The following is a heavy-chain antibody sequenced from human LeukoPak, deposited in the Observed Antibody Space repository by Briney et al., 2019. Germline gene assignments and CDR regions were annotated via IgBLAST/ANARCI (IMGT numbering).Heavy chain of an antibody. J-gene: IGHJ4*02. CDR3: ARHGGTTVTTALDY. D-gene: IGHD4-17*01. Sequence: SETLSLTCTVSGGSISSYYWSWIRQPPGKGLEWIGYIYYSGSTNYNPYLKSRVTISVETSKNQFYMKLSSVTAEDTAVYYCARHGGTTVTTALDYWGQGTLVTVSS. CDR1: GGSISSYY. V-gene: IGHV4-59*08. CDR2: IYYSGST.